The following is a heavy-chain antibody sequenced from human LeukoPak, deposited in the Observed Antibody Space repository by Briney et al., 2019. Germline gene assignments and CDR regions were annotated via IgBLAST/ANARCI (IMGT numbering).Heavy chain of an antibody. V-gene: IGHV3-53*01. CDR3: ARDGPGRAIEY. Sequence: PGGSLKLSCSASGFMVSSFYMSWVRQAPGKGLEWVSVVYGDVTTSYADSVKGRFTISRDNSKNLVYLQMNNLRVEDTAVYYCARDGPGRAIEYWGQGTLVTVSS. CDR1: GFMVSSFY. CDR2: VYGDVTT. J-gene: IGHJ4*02.